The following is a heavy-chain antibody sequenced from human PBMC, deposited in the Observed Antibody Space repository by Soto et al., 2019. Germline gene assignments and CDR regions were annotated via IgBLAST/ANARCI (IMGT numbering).Heavy chain of an antibody. V-gene: IGHV3-9*01. CDR1: GFTFDDYA. CDR3: AKDRDCSGGSYYGAIDYYYYGMVV. CDR2: ISWNSGSI. Sequence: EVQLVESGGGLVQPGRSLRLSCAASGFTFDDYAMHWVRQAAGKGLEWVSGISWNSGSIGYADSVEGRFTISRDNAKNSLYLQMNSLRAEDTALYYCAKDRDCSGGSYYGAIDYYYYGMVVCGQGTTVTVSS. J-gene: IGHJ6*02. D-gene: IGHD2-15*01.